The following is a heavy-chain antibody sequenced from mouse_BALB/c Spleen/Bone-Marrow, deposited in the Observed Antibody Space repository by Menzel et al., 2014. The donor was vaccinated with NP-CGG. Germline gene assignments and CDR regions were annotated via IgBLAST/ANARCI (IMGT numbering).Heavy chain of an antibody. Sequence: DVKLVESGGDLVKPGGSLKLSCAASGFTFSTYGMSWVRQTPDKRLEWVATISSGGGYTYYPDSVKGRFTISRDNAKNTLYLQMSSLKSEDTAMYYCTRQGNWDHDAMDCWGQGTSVTVSS. CDR3: TRQGNWDHDAMDC. J-gene: IGHJ4*01. V-gene: IGHV5-6*02. CDR1: GFTFSTYG. CDR2: ISSGGGYT. D-gene: IGHD4-1*01.